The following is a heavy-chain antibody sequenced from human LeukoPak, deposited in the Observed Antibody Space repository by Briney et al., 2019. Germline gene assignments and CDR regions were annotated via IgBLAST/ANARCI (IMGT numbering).Heavy chain of an antibody. CDR2: IYYSGST. D-gene: IGHD2-15*01. CDR3: QRGYCSGGSCDWFDP. Sequence: KPSETLSLTCTVSGGSISSYYWSWLRQPPGKGLEWIGYIYYSGSTNYNPSLKSRVTISVDTSKNQFSLKLSSVTAADTAVYYCQRGYCSGGSCDWFDPWGQGTLVTVSS. J-gene: IGHJ5*02. CDR1: GGSISSYY. V-gene: IGHV4-59*01.